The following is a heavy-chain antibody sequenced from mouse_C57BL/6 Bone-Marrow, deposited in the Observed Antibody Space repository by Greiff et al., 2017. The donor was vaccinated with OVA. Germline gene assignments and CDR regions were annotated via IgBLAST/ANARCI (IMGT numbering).Heavy chain of an antibody. CDR2: INPNNGGT. V-gene: IGHV1-26*01. Sequence: EVQLQQSGPELVKPGASVKISCKASGYTFTDYYMNWVKQSHGKSLEWIGDINPNNGGTSYNQKFKGKATLTVDKSSSTAYMELRSLTSEDSAVYYCARGATVAHYWYFDVWGTGTTVTVSS. CDR1: GYTFTDYY. J-gene: IGHJ1*03. CDR3: ARGATVAHYWYFDV. D-gene: IGHD1-1*01.